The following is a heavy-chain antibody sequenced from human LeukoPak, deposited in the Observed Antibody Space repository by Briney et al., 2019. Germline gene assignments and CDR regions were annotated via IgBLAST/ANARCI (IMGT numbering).Heavy chain of an antibody. CDR1: GITFTDAW. CDR2: IKDKTDGGTK. Sequence: GGSLRLSCATSGITFTDAWLSWVRQTPEKGLEWVARIKDKTDGGTKDYAVPVRGRFTISRDDSRNMLYLQMDSLKSEDTAVYYCTTGTPIDYWGQGTLVTVS. J-gene: IGHJ4*02. CDR3: TTGTPIDY. V-gene: IGHV3-15*01. D-gene: IGHD2-15*01.